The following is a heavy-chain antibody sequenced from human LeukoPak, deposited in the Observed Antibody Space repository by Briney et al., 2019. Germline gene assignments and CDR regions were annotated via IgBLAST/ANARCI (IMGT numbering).Heavy chain of an antibody. CDR3: ARAGGSYGY. Sequence: SETLSLTCAVYGGSLSGYYWSWIRQPPEKGLEWIGEINHSGSTDYNPSLKSRVTISVDTSKNQFSLKLSSVTAADTAVYYCARAGGSYGYWGQGTLVTVSS. CDR1: GGSLSGYY. D-gene: IGHD1-26*01. J-gene: IGHJ4*02. CDR2: INHSGST. V-gene: IGHV4-34*01.